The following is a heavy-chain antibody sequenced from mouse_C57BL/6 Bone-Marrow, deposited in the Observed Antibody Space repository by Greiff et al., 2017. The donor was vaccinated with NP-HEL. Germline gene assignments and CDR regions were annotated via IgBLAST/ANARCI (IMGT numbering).Heavy chain of an antibody. CDR3: ARGGLGNAMDY. J-gene: IGHJ4*01. V-gene: IGHV5-16*01. Sequence: EVKLMESEGGLVQPGSSMKLSCTASGFTFSDYYMAWVRQVPEKGLEWVANINYDGSSTYYLDSLKSRFIISRDNAKNILYLQMSSLKSEDTATYYCARGGLGNAMDYWGQGTSVTVSS. CDR1: GFTFSDYY. CDR2: INYDGSST. D-gene: IGHD4-1*01.